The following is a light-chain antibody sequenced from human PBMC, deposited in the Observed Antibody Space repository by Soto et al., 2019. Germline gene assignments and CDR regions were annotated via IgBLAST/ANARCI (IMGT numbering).Light chain of an antibody. CDR1: QSVSSY. CDR2: DAS. J-gene: IGKJ1*01. V-gene: IGKV3-11*01. CDR3: QQCRNWPRT. Sequence: EIVLTQSPATLSLSPGERATLSCRASQSVSSYLAWYQQKPGQAPRLLIYDASNRATGIPARFSGSGSGTDFTLTISSLEPADFAVYYCQQCRNWPRTFGQGTNVEIK.